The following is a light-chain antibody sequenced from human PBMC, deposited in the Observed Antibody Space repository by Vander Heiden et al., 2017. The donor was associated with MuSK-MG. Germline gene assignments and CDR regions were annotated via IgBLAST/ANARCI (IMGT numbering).Light chain of an antibody. CDR1: QAISSW. J-gene: IGKJ1*01. CDR3: RQANSFPRT. CDR2: AAS. V-gene: IGKV1-12*01. Sequence: DIQMTQYPSSVCASVGDRVTITCRASQAISSWLAWYQQKPGKAPKLLIYAASSLQSGVPSTYSGSGSGTAFPLTSRSLPPEDFATYFCRQANSFPRTFGQGTKVEIK.